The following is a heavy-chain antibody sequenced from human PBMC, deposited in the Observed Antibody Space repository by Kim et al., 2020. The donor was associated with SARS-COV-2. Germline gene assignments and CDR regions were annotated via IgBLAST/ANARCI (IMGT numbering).Heavy chain of an antibody. D-gene: IGHD3-10*01. V-gene: IGHV1-18*01. CDR3: ARSYYYGSGYYFDY. J-gene: IGHJ4*02. Sequence: QELQGRVTMTPDTSTSTAYMELRSLRSDDTAEYYCARSYYYGSGYYFDYWGQGTLVTVSS.